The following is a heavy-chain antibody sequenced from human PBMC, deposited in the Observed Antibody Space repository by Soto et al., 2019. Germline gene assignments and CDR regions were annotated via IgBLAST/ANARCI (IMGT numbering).Heavy chain of an antibody. CDR3: ARDQYTSKWFGY. J-gene: IGHJ4*02. Sequence: ESGGDLVQPGGSLRLSCAVSGFTVSSNYMSWVRQAPGKGLEWVSIIYSGGNTFYADSVKGRFTISRDNSENTLYLQMDSLRVEDTAMYYCARDQYTSKWFGYWGQGTLVTVSS. V-gene: IGHV3-66*01. CDR2: IYSGGNT. D-gene: IGHD6-13*01. CDR1: GFTVSSNY.